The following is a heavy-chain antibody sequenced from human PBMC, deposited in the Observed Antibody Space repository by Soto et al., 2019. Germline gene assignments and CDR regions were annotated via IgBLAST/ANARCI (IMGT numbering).Heavy chain of an antibody. CDR1: GFTFSDYY. Sequence: GGSLRLSCAASGFTFSDYYMSWIRQVPGKGLEWVAYISGTSDSIPYADSVKGRFTISRDNAKNSLYLQMNSLRAEDTAVYYCARVAVLTAAGTTDYWGQGTLVTVSS. J-gene: IGHJ4*02. D-gene: IGHD6-13*01. CDR3: ARVAVLTAAGTTDY. V-gene: IGHV3-11*06. CDR2: ISGTSDSI.